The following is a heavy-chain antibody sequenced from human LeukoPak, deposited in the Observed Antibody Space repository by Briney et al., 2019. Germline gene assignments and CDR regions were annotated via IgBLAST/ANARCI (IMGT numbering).Heavy chain of an antibody. V-gene: IGHV4-39*07. J-gene: IGHJ4*02. D-gene: IGHD3-3*01. CDR3: ARASTVFGHFAY. CDR1: GGSISGTPYY. CDR2: LYYSGRT. Sequence: SETQSLTCAISGGSISGTPYYWGWIRQPPGKGLEWIGSLYYSGRTYYNPSPKSRLTISVDTSKNQFSLKLSSVAAADTALYYCARASTVFGHFAYWGRGTLVTVSS.